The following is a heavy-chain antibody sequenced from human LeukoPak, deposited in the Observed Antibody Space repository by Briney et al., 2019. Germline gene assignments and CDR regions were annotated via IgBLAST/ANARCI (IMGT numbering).Heavy chain of an antibody. CDR3: AKLSGGSCYSPVDY. D-gene: IGHD2-15*01. CDR2: IYSGGST. V-gene: IGHV3-53*01. J-gene: IGHJ4*02. Sequence: PGGSLRLSCAASGFTVSSNYMSWVRQAPGKGLEWVSVIYSGGSTNYADSVKGRFTISRDNSKNTLYLQMNSLRAEDPAVYYCAKLSGGSCYSPVDYWGQGTLVTVSS. CDR1: GFTVSSNY.